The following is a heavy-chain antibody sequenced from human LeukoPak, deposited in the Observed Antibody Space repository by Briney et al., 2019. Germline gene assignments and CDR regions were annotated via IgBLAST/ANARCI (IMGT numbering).Heavy chain of an antibody. CDR3: ARVGYYASGPFSYFDY. D-gene: IGHD3-10*01. Sequence: PGGSLRLSCAASGFTFSRYGMHCVRQAPGKGLEWVAVTSYDGTKKDYADHVKGRFTNSRDNSQNTLYLQMNSLRAEDTAVYYCARVGYYASGPFSYFDYWGQGTLVTVSS. CDR1: GFTFSRYG. J-gene: IGHJ4*02. V-gene: IGHV3-30*03. CDR2: TSYDGTKK.